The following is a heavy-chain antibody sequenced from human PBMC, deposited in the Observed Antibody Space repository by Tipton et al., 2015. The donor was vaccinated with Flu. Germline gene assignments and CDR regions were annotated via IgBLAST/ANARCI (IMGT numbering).Heavy chain of an antibody. V-gene: IGHV3-7*03. CDR3: PRGRLSLSGFDS. CDR1: TSGSHY. Sequence: TSGSHYWSWVRQPAGKGLEWVANINQDGSEKYYVDSVKGRFTISRDNSKSTLYLQMNSLRPEDTAVYYCPRGRLSLSGFDSWGQGTLVTVSS. D-gene: IGHD2/OR15-2a*01. J-gene: IGHJ4*02. CDR2: INQDGSEK.